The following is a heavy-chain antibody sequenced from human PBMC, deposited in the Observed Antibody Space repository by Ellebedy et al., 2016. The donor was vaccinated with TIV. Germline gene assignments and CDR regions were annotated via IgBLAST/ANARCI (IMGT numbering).Heavy chain of an antibody. CDR3: AREGGVYYFDY. CDR1: GYNFTNFY. V-gene: IGHV1-46*01. D-gene: IGHD1-26*01. J-gene: IGHJ4*02. CDR2: INPSGGGT. Sequence: AASVKVSCKSSGYNFTNFYIHWVRQAPGQGLEWMGIINPSGGGTGYAQKFQGRVTMTRDTSASTVYMELSSLRSEDTAVYYCAREGGVYYFDYWGQGTLVTVSS.